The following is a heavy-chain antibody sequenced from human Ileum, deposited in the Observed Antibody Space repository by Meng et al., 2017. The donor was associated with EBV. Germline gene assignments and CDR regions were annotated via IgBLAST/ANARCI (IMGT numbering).Heavy chain of an antibody. D-gene: IGHD4-23*01. V-gene: IGHV4-34*01. Sequence: QVRLHQWGTGLLNPSETLSLTGAVYGGSFNDYYWTWLRQPPGKGLEWIGEIDQSGYTKFNPSLSSRATISRDTSNNQFSLGLNSVTAADTALYYCARYGRCNGNSFYCFDPWGQGTLVTVSS. J-gene: IGHJ5*02. CDR2: IDQSGYT. CDR3: ARYGRCNGNSFYCFDP. CDR1: GGSFNDYY.